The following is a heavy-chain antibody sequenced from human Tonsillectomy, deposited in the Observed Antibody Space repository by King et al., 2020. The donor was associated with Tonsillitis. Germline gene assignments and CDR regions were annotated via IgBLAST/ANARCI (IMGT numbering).Heavy chain of an antibody. Sequence: VQLVESGGGVVQPGGSLRLSCAASGFTFSNYGMHWVRQAPGKGLEWVAFIRYDGSQKYYGDSVKGRFTISRDNSKNTIYLQMNSLRPEDTAVYYCAKDPTGGWFGEELNYFDYWGRGTLVTVSS. J-gene: IGHJ4*02. V-gene: IGHV3-30*02. CDR2: IRYDGSQK. CDR3: AKDPTGGWFGEELNYFDY. D-gene: IGHD3-10*01. CDR1: GFTFSNYG.